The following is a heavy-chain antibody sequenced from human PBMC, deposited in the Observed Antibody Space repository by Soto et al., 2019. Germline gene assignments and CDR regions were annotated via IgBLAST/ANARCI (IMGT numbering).Heavy chain of an antibody. J-gene: IGHJ5*02. CDR1: AGSISSGGYY. CDR3: ARVTNFGWFDP. CDR2: IYYSGST. D-gene: IGHD3-3*01. Sequence: KPSETLSLTCTLSAGSISSGGYYGSWIRQHPAKGLEWIGYIYYSGSTYYNPSLKSRVTISVDTSKNQFSLKLSSVTAADTAVCYCARVTNFGWFDPWGQGTLVTVSS. V-gene: IGHV4-31*03.